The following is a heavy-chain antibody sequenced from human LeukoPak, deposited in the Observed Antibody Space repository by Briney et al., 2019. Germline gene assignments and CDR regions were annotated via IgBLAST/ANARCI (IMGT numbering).Heavy chain of an antibody. J-gene: IGHJ6*02. CDR3: ARFNMVRGVIGYYGMDV. V-gene: IGHV4-59*08. Sequence: SSETLSLTCTVSGGSISSYYWSWIRQPPGKGLEWIGYIYYSGSTNYNPSLKSRVTISVDTSKNQFSLKLSSVTAADTAVYYCARFNMVRGVIGYYGMDVWGQGTTVTVSS. CDR2: IYYSGST. CDR1: GGSISSYY. D-gene: IGHD3-10*01.